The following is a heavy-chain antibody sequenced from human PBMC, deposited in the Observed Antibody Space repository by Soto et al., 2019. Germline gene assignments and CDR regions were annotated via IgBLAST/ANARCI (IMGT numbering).Heavy chain of an antibody. V-gene: IGHV3-11*01. CDR3: ARMWFGELLSFDY. Sequence: GGSLRLSCAASGFTFSDYYMSWIRQAPGKGLEWVSYISSSGSTIYYADSVKGRFTISRDNAKNSLYLQMNGLRAEDTAVYYCARMWFGELLSFDYWGQGTLVTVSS. D-gene: IGHD3-10*01. CDR2: ISSSGSTI. CDR1: GFTFSDYY. J-gene: IGHJ4*02.